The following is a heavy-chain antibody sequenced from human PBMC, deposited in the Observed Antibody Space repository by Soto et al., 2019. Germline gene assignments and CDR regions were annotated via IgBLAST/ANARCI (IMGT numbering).Heavy chain of an antibody. V-gene: IGHV3-30*18. CDR1: GFTFSSYG. CDR3: AKARGRDAFDI. CDR2: ISYDGSNK. Sequence: PGESLKISCAASGFTFSSYGMHWVRQAPGKGLEWVAVISYDGSNKYYADPVKGRFTISRDNSENTLYLQMNSLRAEDTAVYYCAKARGRDAFDIWGQGTMVTVS. J-gene: IGHJ3*02. D-gene: IGHD5-12*01.